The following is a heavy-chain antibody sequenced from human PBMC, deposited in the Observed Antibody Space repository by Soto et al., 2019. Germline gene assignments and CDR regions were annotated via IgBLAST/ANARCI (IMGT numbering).Heavy chain of an antibody. V-gene: IGHV3-23*01. J-gene: IGHJ4*02. CDR3: AKDPTYDSSGYEFVGFDY. CDR2: ISGSGGST. D-gene: IGHD3-22*01. Sequence: GGSLRVYCIASGFTFRNYAMSWVRQAPGKGLEWVSGISGSGGSTHYTDSVKGRFTISRDNSKNTLYLQMNALRAEDTAVYYCAKDPTYDSSGYEFVGFDYWGQGTLVTVSS. CDR1: GFTFRNYA.